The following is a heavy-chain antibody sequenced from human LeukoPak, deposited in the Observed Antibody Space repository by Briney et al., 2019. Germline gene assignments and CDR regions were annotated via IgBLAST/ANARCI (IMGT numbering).Heavy chain of an antibody. CDR2: INPNSGGT. Sequence: ASVKVSCKASGYTFTGYYMHWVRQAPGQGLEWMGWINPNSGGTNYAQEFQGRVTMTRDTSISTAYMELSRLRSDDTAVYYCARDGTAVAGAWYFDYWGQGTLVTVSS. J-gene: IGHJ4*02. D-gene: IGHD6-19*01. CDR1: GYTFTGYY. V-gene: IGHV1-2*02. CDR3: ARDGTAVAGAWYFDY.